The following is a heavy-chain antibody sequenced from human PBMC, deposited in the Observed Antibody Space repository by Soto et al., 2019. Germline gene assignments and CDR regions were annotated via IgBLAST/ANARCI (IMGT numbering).Heavy chain of an antibody. Sequence: PGGSLRLSCAASGFPFSSYSMNWVRQDPGKGLEWVSSISSSSSYIYYADSVKGRFTISRDNAKNSLYLQMNSLRAEDTAVYYCASEAGASSYDFWSGSAHVNDYWGQGTLVTVSS. D-gene: IGHD3-3*01. CDR1: GFPFSSYS. V-gene: IGHV3-21*01. CDR2: ISSSSSYI. CDR3: ASEAGASSYDFWSGSAHVNDY. J-gene: IGHJ4*02.